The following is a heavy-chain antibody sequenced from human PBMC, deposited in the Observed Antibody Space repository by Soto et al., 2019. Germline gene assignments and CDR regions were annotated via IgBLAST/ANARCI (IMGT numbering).Heavy chain of an antibody. J-gene: IGHJ5*02. V-gene: IGHV3-21*01. CDR3: ASLGNLAVAGFDP. D-gene: IGHD6-19*01. Sequence: PGGSLRLSCAASGFTFSSYSMNWVRQAPGKGLEWVSSISSSSSYIYYADSVKGRFTISRDNAKNSMNLQMNSLRAEDTAVYYCASLGNLAVAGFDPWGQGTLVTVSS. CDR1: GFTFSSYS. CDR2: ISSSSSYI.